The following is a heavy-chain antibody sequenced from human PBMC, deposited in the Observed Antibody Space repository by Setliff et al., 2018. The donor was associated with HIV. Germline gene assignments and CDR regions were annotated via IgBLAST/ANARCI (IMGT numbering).Heavy chain of an antibody. J-gene: IGHJ5*02. CDR1: GYSIRGTYY. D-gene: IGHD3-16*01. Sequence: PSETLSLTCNVSGYSIRGTYYWGWIRQTPGKGLEWLGSIYHRGNSYYRPSLKSRVSISVDTSKNQFSLTLRSMSAADTAVYYCVRHVGKFSSDARYYGVGWFDRWGQGTLVTVSS. CDR3: VRHVGKFSSDARYYGVGWFDR. CDR2: IYHRGNS. V-gene: IGHV4-38-2*02.